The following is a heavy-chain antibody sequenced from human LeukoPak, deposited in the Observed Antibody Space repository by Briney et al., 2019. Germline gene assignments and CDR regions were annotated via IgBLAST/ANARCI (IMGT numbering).Heavy chain of an antibody. CDR2: IIPIFGTA. D-gene: IGHD3-22*01. Sequence: SVRVSSSAALGTVTIYAVSWVRRAPGQGLEWMGGIIPIFGTANYAQKFQGRVTITADESTSTAYTALSSLRSEDLAAYYCARPPLDYYDSSGYYYGVYFDHRGQGTLVTVSS. J-gene: IGHJ4*02. V-gene: IGHV1-69*01. CDR3: ARPPLDYYDSSGYYYGVYFDH. CDR1: LGTVTIYA.